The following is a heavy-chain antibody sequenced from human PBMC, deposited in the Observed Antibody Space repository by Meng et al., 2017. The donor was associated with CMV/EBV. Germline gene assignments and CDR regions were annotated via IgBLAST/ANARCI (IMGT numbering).Heavy chain of an antibody. J-gene: IGHJ4*02. Sequence: VQLLKSWGGLVHAGWALGLPCASAGFPVGGYAMSWARQAPGKGLEWVSAIRGSGSSTYYAVSVKGRFTISRDNSKNTLYLQMNSLRAEDTAVYYCAKDVGRNWNLVTYWGQGTLVTVSS. CDR2: IRGSGSST. D-gene: IGHD1-7*01. V-gene: IGHV3-23*01. CDR3: AKDVGRNWNLVTY. CDR1: GFPVGGYA.